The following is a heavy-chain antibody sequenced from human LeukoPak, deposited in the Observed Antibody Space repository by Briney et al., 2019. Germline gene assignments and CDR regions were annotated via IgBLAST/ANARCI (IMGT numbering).Heavy chain of an antibody. V-gene: IGHV4-59*01. Sequence: SETVSLTCSVCGGSISSYYWNWMRQTPGKGLEWMGYVYYSRSTNYNPSLKSRVTISVDTSKNQFSLKLSSVTAADTAVYYCARVADQNWYFDLWGRGTLVTVSA. CDR2: VYYSRST. J-gene: IGHJ2*01. CDR3: ARVADQNWYFDL. CDR1: GGSISSYY.